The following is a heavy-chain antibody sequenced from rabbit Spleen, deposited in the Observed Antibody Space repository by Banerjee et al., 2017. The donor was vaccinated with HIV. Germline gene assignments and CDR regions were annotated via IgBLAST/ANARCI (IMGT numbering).Heavy chain of an antibody. Sequence: QEQLEESGGGLVQPEGSLTLACTASGFSFISSYYMCCVRQAPGKGLEWIACIDTGFGGTTYYASWAKGRFTISKTSSTTVTLQMTSLTAADTATYFCATYVDYDGDFNLWGPGTLVTVS. D-gene: IGHD2-1*01. CDR2: IDTGFGGTT. CDR3: ATYVDYDGDFNL. V-gene: IGHV1S45*01. J-gene: IGHJ4*01. CDR1: GFSFISSYY.